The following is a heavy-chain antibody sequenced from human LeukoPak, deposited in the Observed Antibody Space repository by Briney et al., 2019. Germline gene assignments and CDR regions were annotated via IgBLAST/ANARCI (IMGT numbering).Heavy chain of an antibody. Sequence: SETLSLTCAVYGGSFSGYYWSWIRQPPGKGLEWIGEINHSGSTNYNPSLKSRVTISVDTSKNQFSLKLSSVTAADTAVYYCARGRGYCSGGSCYIDYWGQGTLVTVSS. CDR1: GGSFSGYY. V-gene: IGHV4-34*01. CDR2: INHSGST. D-gene: IGHD2-15*01. J-gene: IGHJ4*02. CDR3: ARGRGYCSGGSCYIDY.